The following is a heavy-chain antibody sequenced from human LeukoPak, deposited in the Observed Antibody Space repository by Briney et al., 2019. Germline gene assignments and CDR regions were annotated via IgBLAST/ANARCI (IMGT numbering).Heavy chain of an antibody. V-gene: IGHV1-8*03. CDR2: MNPNSGNT. CDR3: ARGRRISNFDY. CDR1: RYTFTSYD. J-gene: IGHJ4*02. Sequence: ASVKVSCKASRYTFTSYDINWVRQATGQGLEWMGRMNPNSGNTGYAQKFQGRVTITRNTSISTAYMELSSLRSEDTAVYYCARGRRISNFDYWGQGTLVTVSS. D-gene: IGHD3-3*01.